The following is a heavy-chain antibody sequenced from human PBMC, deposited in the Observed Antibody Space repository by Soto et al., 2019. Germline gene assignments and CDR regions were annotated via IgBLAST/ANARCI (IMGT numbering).Heavy chain of an antibody. CDR3: ARGYFRSGSDSYYYYGMDV. CDR1: GGSISSGGYS. V-gene: IGHV4-30-2*01. D-gene: IGHD3-10*01. CDR2: IYHSGST. J-gene: IGHJ6*02. Sequence: SETLSLTCAVSGGSISSGGYSWSWIRQPPGKGLEWIGYIYHSGSTYYNPSLKSRVTISVDRSKNQFSLKLSSVTAADTAVYYCARGYFRSGSDSYYYYGMDVWGRGTTVTVSS.